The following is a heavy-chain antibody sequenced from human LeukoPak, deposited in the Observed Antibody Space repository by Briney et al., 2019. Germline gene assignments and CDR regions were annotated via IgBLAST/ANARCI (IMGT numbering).Heavy chain of an antibody. CDR1: GFTFSSYA. D-gene: IGHD3-9*01. V-gene: IGHV3-23*01. CDR3: AKDPYDILTPLGYFDY. J-gene: IGHJ4*02. CDR2: ISGSGGST. Sequence: GGSLRLSCTASGFTFSSYAMSWVRQAPGKGLEWVSAISGSGGSTYYADSVKGRFTISRDNSKNTLYLQMNSLRAEDTAVYYCAKDPYDILTPLGYFDYWGQGTLVTVSS.